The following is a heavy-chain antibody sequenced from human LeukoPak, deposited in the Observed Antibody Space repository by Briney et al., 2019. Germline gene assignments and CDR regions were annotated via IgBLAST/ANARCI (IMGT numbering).Heavy chain of an antibody. J-gene: IGHJ4*02. CDR2: ISSSTIYT. CDR1: GFTFSSYG. Sequence: GGSLRLSCAASGFTFSSYGMNWVRQAPGKGLEWVSSISSSTIYTYYADSVKGRFTISRDNAKNSLYLQMNSLRAEDTAVYYCARGGSGNWNAPFDYWGQGTLVTVSS. V-gene: IGHV3-21*01. D-gene: IGHD1-1*01. CDR3: ARGGSGNWNAPFDY.